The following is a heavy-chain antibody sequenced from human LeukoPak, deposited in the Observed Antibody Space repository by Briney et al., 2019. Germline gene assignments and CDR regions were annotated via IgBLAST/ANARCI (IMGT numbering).Heavy chain of an antibody. D-gene: IGHD3-22*01. J-gene: IGHJ4*02. CDR2: INPNSGNT. CDR3: ARGPRSLYYYDSSGYSAHPIDY. Sequence: ASVKVSCTASGYTFTGYYMHWVRQAPGQGLEWMGWINPNSGNTGYAQRFQGRVTMTRNTSISTAYMELSSLRSEDTAVYYCARGPRSLYYYDSSGYSAHPIDYWGQGTLVTVSS. V-gene: IGHV1-8*02. CDR1: GYTFTGYY.